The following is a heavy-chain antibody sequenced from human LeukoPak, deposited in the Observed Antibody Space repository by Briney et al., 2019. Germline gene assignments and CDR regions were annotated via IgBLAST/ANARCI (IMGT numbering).Heavy chain of an antibody. CDR3: AREGPGIAVADDAFDI. V-gene: IGHV1-69*05. Sequence: ASVKVSCKASGGTFGSYAISWVRQAPGQGLEWMGGIIPIFGTANYAQKFQGRVTITTDESTSTAYMELSSLRSEDTAVYYCAREGPGIAVADDAFDIWGQGTMVTVSS. D-gene: IGHD6-19*01. CDR2: IIPIFGTA. J-gene: IGHJ3*02. CDR1: GGTFGSYA.